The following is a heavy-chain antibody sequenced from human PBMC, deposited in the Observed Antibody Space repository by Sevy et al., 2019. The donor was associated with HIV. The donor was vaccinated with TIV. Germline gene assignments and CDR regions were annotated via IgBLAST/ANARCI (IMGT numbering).Heavy chain of an antibody. Sequence: GESLKISCEGSGFSFSSYWIHWVRQMPGKGLEWMATIHPGNSETRYRSSFQGQVTISADKSINTAYLQWSRLSASDTAIYYCSMRAHTDSSGYYYRYGMDVWGQGTTVTVSS. CDR3: SMRAHTDSSGYYYRYGMDV. J-gene: IGHJ6*02. V-gene: IGHV5-51*01. D-gene: IGHD2-2*01. CDR2: IHPGNSET. CDR1: GFSFSSYW.